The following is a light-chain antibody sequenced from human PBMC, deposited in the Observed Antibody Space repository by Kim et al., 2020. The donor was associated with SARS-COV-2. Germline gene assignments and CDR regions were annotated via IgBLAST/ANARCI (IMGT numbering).Light chain of an antibody. V-gene: IGLV3-25*03. Sequence: VSPGQTARITCCGDAWPKQYAYWYQQKPGQAPVVVIYKDSERPSGSPERFSGSSAGATVTLTISGVQAEDEADYYCQSADSSGTWVFGGGTQLTVL. CDR2: KDS. CDR3: QSADSSGTWV. J-gene: IGLJ3*02. CDR1: AWPKQY.